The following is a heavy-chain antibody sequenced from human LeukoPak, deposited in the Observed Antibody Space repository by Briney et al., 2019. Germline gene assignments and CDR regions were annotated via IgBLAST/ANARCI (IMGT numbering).Heavy chain of an antibody. J-gene: IGHJ5*02. D-gene: IGHD2-2*01. CDR1: GFTFTSYG. CDR3: ARRDIVVVPAARGGLDP. V-gene: IGHV3-33*08. CDR2: IWYGGRNK. Sequence: GGSLRLSCAASGFTFTSYGMHWVRQAPGKGLDWVVVIWYGGRNKYYADSVKGRFTISRDNSKNTLYLQMNSLRSEDTAVYYCARRDIVVVPAARGGLDPWGQGTLVTVSS.